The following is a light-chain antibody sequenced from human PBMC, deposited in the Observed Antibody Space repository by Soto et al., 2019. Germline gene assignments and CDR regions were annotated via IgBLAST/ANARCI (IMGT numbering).Light chain of an antibody. V-gene: IGKV3-15*01. CDR2: GAS. CDR3: QQYNNWPPVT. CDR1: QSVYSN. Sequence: EIVMTQSPATLSVSPGGRATLSCRASQSVYSNLAWYQQKPGQAPRLLIYGASTRATGIPARFSGSGAGTDFTLTISSLQSEDSSLYYCQQYNNWPPVTFGGGTRVEIK. J-gene: IGKJ4*01.